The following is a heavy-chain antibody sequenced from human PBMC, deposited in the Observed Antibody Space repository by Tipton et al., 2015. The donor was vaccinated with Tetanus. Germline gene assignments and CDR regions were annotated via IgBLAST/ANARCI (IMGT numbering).Heavy chain of an antibody. CDR2: IDHTEYT. Sequence: TLSLTCAVYGGSFTGYYWSWIRQPPGKGLEWIGEIDHTEYTNYNASLESRVTISIDMSKNQFSLNLRSVTAADTALYFCARGLRRAVTMRGFDYWGQGILVTASS. D-gene: IGHD4-17*01. CDR3: ARGLRRAVTMRGFDY. CDR1: GGSFTGYY. J-gene: IGHJ4*02. V-gene: IGHV4-34*01.